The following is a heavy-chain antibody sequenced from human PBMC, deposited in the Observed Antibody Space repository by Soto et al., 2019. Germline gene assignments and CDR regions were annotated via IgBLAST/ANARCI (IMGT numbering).Heavy chain of an antibody. Sequence: PSETLSLTCTASVGSVSSGSYYWNWIRQPPGKGLEWIGSIYHSGSTDYNPSLKSRVAISVDTSQNQFSLKLGSVTAADTAVYYCATVSLQLTTMDYWGQGALVTVSS. CDR1: VGSVSSGSYY. V-gene: IGHV4-61*01. CDR3: ATVSLQLTTMDY. D-gene: IGHD4-4*01. CDR2: IYHSGST. J-gene: IGHJ4*02.